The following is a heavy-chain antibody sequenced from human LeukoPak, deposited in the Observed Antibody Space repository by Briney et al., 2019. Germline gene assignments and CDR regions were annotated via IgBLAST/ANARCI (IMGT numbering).Heavy chain of an antibody. J-gene: IGHJ4*02. Sequence: PGGSLRLSCAASGFTFSSYGMHWVRQDPGKGLEWVAVISYDGSNKYYADSVKGRFTISRDNSKNTLYLQMNSLRAEDTAVYYCAKDRVVIWSGYFDYWGQGTLVTVSS. CDR3: AKDRVVIWSGYFDY. V-gene: IGHV3-30*18. D-gene: IGHD3-22*01. CDR1: GFTFSSYG. CDR2: ISYDGSNK.